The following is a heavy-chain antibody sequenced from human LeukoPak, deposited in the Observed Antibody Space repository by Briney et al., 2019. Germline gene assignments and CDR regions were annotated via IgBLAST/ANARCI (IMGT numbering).Heavy chain of an antibody. V-gene: IGHV3-7*01. CDR3: ARERVVTRYFDY. Sequence: GGSLRLSCAASGFSFSNHWMIWVRQAPGRGLEWVANIKQDGREKYYADSVKGRFTISRDNAKNSLYLQMNSLRAEDTAVYYCARERVVTRYFDYWGQGTQVTVSS. CDR2: IKQDGREK. J-gene: IGHJ4*02. CDR1: GFSFSNHW.